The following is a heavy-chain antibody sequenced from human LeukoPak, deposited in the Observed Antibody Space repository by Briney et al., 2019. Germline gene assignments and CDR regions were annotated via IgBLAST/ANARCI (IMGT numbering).Heavy chain of an antibody. D-gene: IGHD3-10*01. J-gene: IGHJ4*02. CDR2: ISSNGGST. CDR1: GFTFSSYA. Sequence: GGSLRLSCAASGFTFSSYAMHWVRQAPGKGLEYVSAISSNGGSTYYANSVKGRFTISRDNSKNTLYLQMGSLRAEDMAVYYCARGTTDYYGSGSYFWDYWGQGTLVTVSS. CDR3: ARGTTDYYGSGSYFWDY. V-gene: IGHV3-64*01.